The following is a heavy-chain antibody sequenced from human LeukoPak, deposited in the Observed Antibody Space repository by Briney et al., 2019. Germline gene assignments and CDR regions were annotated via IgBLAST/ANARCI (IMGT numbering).Heavy chain of an antibody. CDR1: GFTFSSYS. CDR2: ISSSSSYI. CDR3: ARDKEQWLVRLGLNYYYYGMDV. J-gene: IGHJ6*02. V-gene: IGHV3-21*01. D-gene: IGHD6-19*01. Sequence: GGSLRPSCAASGFTFSSYSMNWVRQAPGKGLEWVSSISSSSSYIYYADSVKGRFTISRDNAKNSLYLQMNSLRAEDTAVYYCARDKEQWLVRLGLNYYYYGMDVWGQGTTVTVSS.